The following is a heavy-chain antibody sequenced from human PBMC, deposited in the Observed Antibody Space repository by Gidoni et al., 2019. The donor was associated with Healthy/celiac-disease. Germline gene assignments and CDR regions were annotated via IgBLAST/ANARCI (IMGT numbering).Heavy chain of an antibody. CDR3: ARDRLGYCSGGSCSDDY. J-gene: IGHJ4*02. CDR1: GFTFSSYS. V-gene: IGHV3-48*01. Sequence: EVQLVESGGGLVQPGGSLRLSCAASGFTFSSYSMNWVRQAPGKGLEWVSYISSSSSTIYYADSVKGRFTISRDNAKNSLYLQMNSLRAEDTAVYYCARDRLGYCSGGSCSDDYWGQGTLVTVSS. CDR2: ISSSSSTI. D-gene: IGHD2-15*01.